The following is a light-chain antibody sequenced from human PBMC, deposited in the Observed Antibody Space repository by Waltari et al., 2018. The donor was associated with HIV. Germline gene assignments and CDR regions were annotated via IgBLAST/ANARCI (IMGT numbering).Light chain of an antibody. CDR3: QQYGSSPGLT. J-gene: IGKJ4*01. CDR2: GAS. Sequence: EIVQTQCPSSLSLSPGERTTLSCRASQSVSSSYLAWDQQKPGQAPRLLIYGASSRATGIPDRFSGSGSGTDFTLTISRLEPEDFAVYYCQQYGSSPGLTFGGGTKVEIK. CDR1: QSVSSSY. V-gene: IGKV3-20*01.